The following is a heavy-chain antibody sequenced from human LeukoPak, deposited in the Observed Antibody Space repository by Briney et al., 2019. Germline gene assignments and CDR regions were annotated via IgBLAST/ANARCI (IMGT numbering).Heavy chain of an antibody. V-gene: IGHV3-9*01. CDR2: ISWNSGSI. CDR1: GFTFDDYA. Sequence: GGSLRLSCAASGFTFDDYAMHWVRQAPGKGLEWVSGISWNSGSIGYADSVKGRFTISRDNAKNSLYLQMNSLRAEDTAVYYCARDTSYIVVVPAAINWGQGTLVTVSS. J-gene: IGHJ4*02. D-gene: IGHD2-2*01. CDR3: ARDTSYIVVVPAAIN.